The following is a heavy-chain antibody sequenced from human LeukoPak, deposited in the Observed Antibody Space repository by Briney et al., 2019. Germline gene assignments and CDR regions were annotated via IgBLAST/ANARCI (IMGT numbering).Heavy chain of an antibody. V-gene: IGHV4-59*01. Sequence: SETLSLTCTVSGGSISSYYWSWVRQPPGKGLEWVGYIYYSGSTNYNPSLKSRVTISVDTSKNQFSLKLSSVTAADTAVDYCARAEDYVDYWGQGTLVTVSS. CDR2: IYYSGST. CDR3: ARAEDYVDY. CDR1: GGSISSYY. J-gene: IGHJ4*02.